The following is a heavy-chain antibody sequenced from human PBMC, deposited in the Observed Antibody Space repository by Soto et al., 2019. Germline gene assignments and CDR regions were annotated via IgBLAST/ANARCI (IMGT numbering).Heavy chain of an antibody. CDR3: ARVGHYDFWSGYSS. CDR2: IYSGGST. D-gene: IGHD3-3*01. J-gene: IGHJ5*02. V-gene: IGHV3-53*01. CDR1: GFTVSSNY. Sequence: QSGGSLRLSCAASGFTVSSNYMSWFRQAPGKGLEWVSVIYSGGSTYYADSVKGRFTISRDNSKNTLYLQMNSLRAEDTAVYYCARVGHYDFWSGYSSWGQGTLVTVSS.